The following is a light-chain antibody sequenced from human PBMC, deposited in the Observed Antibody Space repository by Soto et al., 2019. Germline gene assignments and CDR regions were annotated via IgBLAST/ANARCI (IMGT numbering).Light chain of an antibody. CDR3: CSYAGSSTVV. J-gene: IGLJ2*01. CDR2: EGS. CDR1: SSDVGSYNL. V-gene: IGLV2-23*01. Sequence: QSVLTQPASVSRTPGQSITISCTRTSSDVGSYNLVSWYQQHPGKAPKLMIYEGSKRPSGVSNRFSGSKSGNTASLTISGLQAEDEADYYCCSYAGSSTVVFGGGTKVTVL.